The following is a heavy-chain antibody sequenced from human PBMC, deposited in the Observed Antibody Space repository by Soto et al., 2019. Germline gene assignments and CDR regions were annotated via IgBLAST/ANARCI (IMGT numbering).Heavy chain of an antibody. CDR2: VNHVGGT. Sequence: SETLSLTCAVYGGFLIESYCTFIRHPAFKGLEWIGEVNHVGGTNYNPSLKSRVTMSVDTSQNQFSLRLISVTAADTAMYFCVRIRYQLPSSVLWLDPWGQGTPVTVSS. CDR3: VRIRYQLPSSVLWLDP. CDR1: GGFLIESY. V-gene: IGHV4-34*01. D-gene: IGHD3-16*01. J-gene: IGHJ5*02.